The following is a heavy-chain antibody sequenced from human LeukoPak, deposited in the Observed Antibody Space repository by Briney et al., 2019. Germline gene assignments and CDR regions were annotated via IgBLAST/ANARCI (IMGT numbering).Heavy chain of an antibody. CDR1: GFTFSSYW. D-gene: IGHD6-13*01. CDR2: IKQDGSEK. Sequence: GGSLRLSCAASGFTFSSYWMSWVRQAPGKGLEGVANIKQDGSEKYYVDSVKGRFTISRDNAKNSLYLQMNSLRAEDTAVYYCARDIAAAGTGAFDIWGQGTMVTVSS. J-gene: IGHJ3*02. V-gene: IGHV3-7*01. CDR3: ARDIAAAGTGAFDI.